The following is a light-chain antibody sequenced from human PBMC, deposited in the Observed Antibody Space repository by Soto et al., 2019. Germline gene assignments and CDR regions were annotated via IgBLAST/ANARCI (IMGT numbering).Light chain of an antibody. V-gene: IGLV2-23*02. CDR2: EVS. Sequence: QSVLTQPASVSGSPGQSITISCTGTSSDVGSYNLVSWYQQHPGKAPKLMIYEVSKRPSGVSNCFSGSKSGNTASLTISGLQAEDEADYYCCSYAGSSTPLIFGTGTKLTVL. CDR1: SSDVGSYNL. J-gene: IGLJ1*01. CDR3: CSYAGSSTPLI.